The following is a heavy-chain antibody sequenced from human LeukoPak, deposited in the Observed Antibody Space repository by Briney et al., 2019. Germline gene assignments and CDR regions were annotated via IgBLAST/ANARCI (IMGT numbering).Heavy chain of an antibody. CDR1: GGSISSGSYY. CDR3: ARDSITPYGDYFDY. CDR2: IYTSGST. V-gene: IGHV4-61*02. Sequence: SETLSLTCTVSGGSISSGSYYWSWIRQPAGKGLEWIGRIYTSGSTNYNPSLKSRVTISVDTSKNQFSLKLSSVTAADTAVYYCARDSITPYGDYFDYWGQGTLVTVSS. J-gene: IGHJ4*02. D-gene: IGHD4-17*01.